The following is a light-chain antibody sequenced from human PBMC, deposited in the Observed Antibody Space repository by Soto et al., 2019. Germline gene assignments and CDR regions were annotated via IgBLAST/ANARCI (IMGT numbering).Light chain of an antibody. CDR2: DVS. CDR1: SSDVGGYNY. CDR3: SSYTSSSTRV. V-gene: IGLV2-14*03. J-gene: IGLJ1*01. Sequence: QSALTQPASVSGSTGKSITISCTGTSSDVGGYNYVSWYQQHPDKAPKLMIYDVSNRPSGVSNRFSGSKSGNTASLTISGLQDDDEADYYCSSYTSSSTRVFGTGTKRTVL.